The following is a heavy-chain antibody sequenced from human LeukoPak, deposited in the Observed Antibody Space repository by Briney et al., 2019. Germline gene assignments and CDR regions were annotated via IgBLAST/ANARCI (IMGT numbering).Heavy chain of an antibody. CDR1: GYTFTDYY. CDR2: ISPNSGGT. Sequence: GASVKVSCKASGYTFTDYYLHWVRQAPGQGLEWMGWISPNSGGTDYAQKFQGRVTMTRDTSISTAYMELSRLRYDDTAVYYCARATNYYGSGNYHNVPYGYWGQGTPVTVS. CDR3: ARATNYYGSGNYHNVPYGY. J-gene: IGHJ4*02. D-gene: IGHD3-10*01. V-gene: IGHV1-2*02.